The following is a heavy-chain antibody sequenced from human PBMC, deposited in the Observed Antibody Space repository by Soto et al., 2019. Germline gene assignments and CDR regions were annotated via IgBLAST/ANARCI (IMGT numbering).Heavy chain of an antibody. V-gene: IGHV3-74*01. CDR3: TRQHLDVPVASAIDY. D-gene: IGHD6-19*01. CDR1: GVTFSNYW. Sequence: EVQLVESGGGLVQRAGSLRRSCAASGVTFSNYWIHWVRQAPGKGLVWVSRINVDASGANYADFVKGRFTISRHNAKNTVYLQTNSLRAEATAVYYCTRQHLDVPVASAIDYWGQGTLVTVSS. CDR2: INVDASGA. J-gene: IGHJ4*02.